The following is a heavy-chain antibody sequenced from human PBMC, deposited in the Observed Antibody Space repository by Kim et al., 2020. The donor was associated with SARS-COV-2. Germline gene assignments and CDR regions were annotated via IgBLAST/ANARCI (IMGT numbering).Heavy chain of an antibody. CDR3: ARDNVYCSGGSCYPFFDY. Sequence: KSRVTISVDTSKNQFSLKLSSVTAADTAGYYCARDNVYCSGGSCYPFFDYWGQGTLVTVSS. V-gene: IGHV4-59*01. J-gene: IGHJ4*02. D-gene: IGHD2-15*01.